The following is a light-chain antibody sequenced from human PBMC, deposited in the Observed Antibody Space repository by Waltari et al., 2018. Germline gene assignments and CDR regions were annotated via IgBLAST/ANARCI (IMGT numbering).Light chain of an antibody. Sequence: DIQMTQSPSSVSASIGDRVPITCRASQGISSWLAWYQQKPGKAPKLLIYATSILHSGVPSRFSGSGSGTYFTLTITGLQPEDSAIYYCQQAASFPLSFGGGTKVEI. V-gene: IGKV1-12*01. J-gene: IGKJ4*01. CDR3: QQAASFPLS. CDR1: QGISSW. CDR2: ATS.